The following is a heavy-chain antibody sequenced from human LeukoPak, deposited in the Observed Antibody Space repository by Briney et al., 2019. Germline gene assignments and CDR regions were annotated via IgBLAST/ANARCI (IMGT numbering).Heavy chain of an antibody. CDR2: INHSGST. Sequence: SETLSLTCAVYGGSFSGYYWSWIRQPPGKGLEWIGEINHSGSTNYNPSLKSRVTISVDTSKNQFSLKLSSVTAADTAVYYCARGSRPYFGYWGQGTLVTVSS. CDR3: ARGSRPYFGY. D-gene: IGHD6-6*01. V-gene: IGHV4-34*01. CDR1: GGSFSGYY. J-gene: IGHJ4*02.